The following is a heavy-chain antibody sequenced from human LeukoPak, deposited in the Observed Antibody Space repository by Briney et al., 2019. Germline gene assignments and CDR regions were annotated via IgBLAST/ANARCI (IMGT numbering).Heavy chain of an antibody. V-gene: IGHV4-61*02. CDR2: IYTSGST. CDR3: ARDGATVVTPDYNWFDP. CDR1: GGSISSGSYY. D-gene: IGHD4-23*01. Sequence: SQTLSLTCTVSGGSISSGSYYWSWIRQLAGKGLEWIGRIYTSGSTNYNPSLKSRVTISVDTSKNQFSLKLSSVTAADTAVYYCARDGATVVTPDYNWFDPWGQGTLVTVSS. J-gene: IGHJ5*02.